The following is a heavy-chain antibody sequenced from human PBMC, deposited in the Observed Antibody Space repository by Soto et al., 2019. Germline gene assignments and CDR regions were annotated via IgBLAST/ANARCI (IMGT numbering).Heavy chain of an antibody. Sequence: VQLLESGGGLIPPGGSLRLSCAPSGFTFSNFDMGWVRQAPGKGLEWISHITGAGRTTYADSVKGRFTISRDNFKNTLYLQMDSLRAEDTARYYCVKDFIAVAGKGFFDSWGQGALVTVSS. CDR3: VKDFIAVAGKGFFDS. D-gene: IGHD6-19*01. CDR1: GFTFSNFD. CDR2: ITGAGRTT. V-gene: IGHV3-23*01. J-gene: IGHJ4*02.